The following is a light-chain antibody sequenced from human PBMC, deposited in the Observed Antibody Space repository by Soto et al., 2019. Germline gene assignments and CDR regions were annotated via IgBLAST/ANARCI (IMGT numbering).Light chain of an antibody. V-gene: IGKV3-15*01. Sequence: EIVMTQSPATLSVSPGDRATLSCRASQSVRSNVAWYQHKPGQAPRLLIYDSSTRATGVPARFSGSGSGTEFTLTISSLQSEDFAVYYCQQYDKWPPYTFGQGTKVDIK. J-gene: IGKJ2*01. CDR1: QSVRSN. CDR3: QQYDKWPPYT. CDR2: DSS.